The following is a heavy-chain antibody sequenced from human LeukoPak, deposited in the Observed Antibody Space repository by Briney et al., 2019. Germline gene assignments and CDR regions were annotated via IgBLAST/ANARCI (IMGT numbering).Heavy chain of an antibody. CDR2: ISAYNGNT. CDR3: ARDWGNSGFDY. D-gene: IGHD3-16*01. V-gene: IGHV1-18*01. Sequence: GASVKVSCKVSGYTLSELSIHWVRQAPGQGLEWMGWISAYNGNTNYAQKLQGRVTMTTDTSTSTAYMELRSLRSDDTAVYYCARDWGNSGFDYWGQGTLVTVSS. CDR1: GYTLSELS. J-gene: IGHJ4*02.